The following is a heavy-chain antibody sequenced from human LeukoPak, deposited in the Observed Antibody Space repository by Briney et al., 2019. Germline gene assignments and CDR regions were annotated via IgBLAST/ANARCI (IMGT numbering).Heavy chain of an antibody. CDR3: ARPSRRQQLPRAVSNAFDI. Sequence: SETLSLTCAVYGGSFSGYYWSWIRQPPGKGLEWIGEINHSGSTNYNPSLKSRVTISVDTSKNQFSLKLSSVTAADTAVYYCARPSRRQQLPRAVSNAFDIWGQGTMVTVSS. CDR1: GGSFSGYY. V-gene: IGHV4-34*01. CDR2: INHSGST. J-gene: IGHJ3*02. D-gene: IGHD6-13*01.